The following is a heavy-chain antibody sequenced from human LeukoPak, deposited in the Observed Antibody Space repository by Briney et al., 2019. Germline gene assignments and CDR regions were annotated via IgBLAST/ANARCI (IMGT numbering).Heavy chain of an antibody. V-gene: IGHV3-33*01. CDR3: ARDSSAFDI. J-gene: IGHJ3*02. CDR1: GFTFSSYG. CDR2: IWYDGSNK. Sequence: GGSLRLSCAASGFTFSSYGMHWVRQAPGKGLEWVAVIWYDGSNKYYADSVKGRFTISRDNSKNTLYLPMNSLRAEDTAVYYCARDSSAFDIWGQGTMVTVSS.